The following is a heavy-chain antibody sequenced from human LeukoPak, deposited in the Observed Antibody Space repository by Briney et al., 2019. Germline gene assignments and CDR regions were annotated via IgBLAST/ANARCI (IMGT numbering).Heavy chain of an antibody. D-gene: IGHD3-22*01. V-gene: IGHV3-33*01. CDR2: IWYDGSNK. Sequence: PGGSVRFSCAASGFTFSSYGMHWVRHAPGKGLEWVAVIWYDGSNKYYADSVKGRFTIYRDNSKNTLYLQMNSLRAEDTAVYYCARGGRDYYDSSGYYYNWGQGTLVTVSS. CDR1: GFTFSSYG. CDR3: ARGGRDYYDSSGYYYN. J-gene: IGHJ4*02.